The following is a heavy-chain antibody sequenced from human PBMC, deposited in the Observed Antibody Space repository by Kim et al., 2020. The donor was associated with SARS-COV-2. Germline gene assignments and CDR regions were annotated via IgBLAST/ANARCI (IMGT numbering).Heavy chain of an antibody. CDR2: IYYSGCT. Sequence: SETLSLTCTVSGGSISSYYWSWIRQPPGKGLEWIGYIYYSGCTNYNLSLKIRVTISVDTSKNQFSLKLSSVTAADTAVYYCARATPGGAPDYWGQGTLVT. J-gene: IGHJ4*02. V-gene: IGHV4-59*01. D-gene: IGHD2-8*02. CDR3: ARATPGGAPDY. CDR1: GGSISSYY.